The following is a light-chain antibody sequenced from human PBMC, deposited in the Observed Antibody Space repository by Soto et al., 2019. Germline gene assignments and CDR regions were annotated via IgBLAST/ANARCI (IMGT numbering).Light chain of an antibody. V-gene: IGLV4-69*01. CDR3: QTWGTGLLV. Sequence: QSVLTQSPSASASLGASVKLTCTLSSGHRTYAIAWHQQQPEKGPRYLMNLNSDGRQTKGDGIPDRFSGSSSGTERYLTISSLQSEDEADYYCQTWGTGLLVFGGGTQLTVL. J-gene: IGLJ2*01. CDR2: LNSDGRQ. CDR1: SGHRTYA.